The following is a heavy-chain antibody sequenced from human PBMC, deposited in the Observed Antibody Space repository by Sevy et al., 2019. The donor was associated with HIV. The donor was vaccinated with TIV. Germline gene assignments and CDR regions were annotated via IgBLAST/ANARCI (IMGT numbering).Heavy chain of an antibody. Sequence: GGSLRLSCSASGFNISPYALHWVRQTPGKGLQWLAVISKDGTNKDYANFLKGRFSLSKDNSKNKLYLQMSNLRPEDTAVYYCAKEGYYYDSHSADWFDPWGQGTLVTVSS. CDR1: GFNISPYA. CDR3: AKEGYYYDSHSADWFDP. V-gene: IGHV3-30*04. CDR2: ISKDGTNK. J-gene: IGHJ5*02. D-gene: IGHD3-22*01.